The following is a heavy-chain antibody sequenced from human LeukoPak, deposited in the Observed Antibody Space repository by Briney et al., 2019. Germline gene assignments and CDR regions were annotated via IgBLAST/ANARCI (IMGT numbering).Heavy chain of an antibody. J-gene: IGHJ5*02. CDR3: ARDMWKVGATALYL. Sequence: ASVKVAYKASGYTFTSYGISWVRQAPGQGLEWMGWISGYNDNTNYVQKLQGRVTMTTDTSTSTAYMELRSLRSDDTAVYYCARDMWKVGATALYLWGQGTLVTVSS. V-gene: IGHV1-18*01. CDR1: GYTFTSYG. D-gene: IGHD1-26*01. CDR2: ISGYNDNT.